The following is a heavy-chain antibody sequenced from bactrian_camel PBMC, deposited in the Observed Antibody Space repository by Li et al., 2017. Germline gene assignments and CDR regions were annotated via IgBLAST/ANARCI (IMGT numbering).Heavy chain of an antibody. CDR2: IRTGYPFNT. CDR3: TAEGGCSWANFKADFGY. V-gene: IGHV3-2*01. D-gene: IGHD2*01. Sequence: HVQLVESGGGPVRTGGSLTLSCSASGSTAGRHCMAWFRQDPGKERESVASIRTGYPFNTRYHDSVKGRFTISRDKSKNTLYLEMNNLKFEDTAMYYCTAEGGCSWANFKADFGYWDEGTQVTVS. CDR1: GSTAGRHC. J-gene: IGHJ6*01.